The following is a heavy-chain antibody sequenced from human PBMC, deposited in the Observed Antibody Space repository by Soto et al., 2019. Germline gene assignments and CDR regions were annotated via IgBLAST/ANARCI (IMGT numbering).Heavy chain of an antibody. CDR2: IYSGGST. J-gene: IGHJ4*02. CDR1: GFTVSSNY. D-gene: IGHD3-3*01. CDR3: ARANYDFWSGYIDY. Sequence: EVQLVETGGGLIQPGGSLRLSCAASGFTVSSNYMSWVRQAPGKGLEWVSVIYSGGSTYYADSVKGRFTISRDHSKNTLYLQMNSLRAEDTAVYYCARANYDFWSGYIDYWGQGTLVTVSS. V-gene: IGHV3-53*02.